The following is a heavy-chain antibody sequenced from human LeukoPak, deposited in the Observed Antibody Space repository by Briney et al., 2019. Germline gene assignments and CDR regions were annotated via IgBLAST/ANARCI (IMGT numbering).Heavy chain of an antibody. V-gene: IGHV1-69*06. Sequence: SVKVSCKASGGTFSSYAISWVRQAPGQGLEWMGGIIPIFGTANYAQQFQGRVTITADKSTSTAYMELSSLRSEDTAVYYCATYSGYDYYYYYYMDVWGKGTTVTVSS. CDR2: IIPIFGTA. CDR3: ATYSGYDYYYYYYMDV. J-gene: IGHJ6*03. CDR1: GGTFSSYA. D-gene: IGHD5-12*01.